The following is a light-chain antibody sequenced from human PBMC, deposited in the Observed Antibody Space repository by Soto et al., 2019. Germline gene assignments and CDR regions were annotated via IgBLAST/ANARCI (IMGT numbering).Light chain of an antibody. CDR2: DVN. Sequence: QSALTQPASVSGSPGQSVTISCTGASSDVGAYEHVSWYQQHPGRAPKLILYDVNNRPSGVSNHFSGSKSGNTASLVISGLQANDEADYYCTSYSTTNILVFGSGTKVTVL. J-gene: IGLJ1*01. V-gene: IGLV2-14*03. CDR1: SSDVGAYEH. CDR3: TSYSTTNILV.